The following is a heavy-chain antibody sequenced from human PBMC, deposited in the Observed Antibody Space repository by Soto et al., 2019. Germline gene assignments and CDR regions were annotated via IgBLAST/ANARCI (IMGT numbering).Heavy chain of an antibody. Sequence: EVQLVESGGGLVQPCRSLRLSCAASGFTFDDYAMHWVRQAPGKGLEWVSGISWNSGSIGYADSVKGRFTISRDNAKNSLYLQMNSLRAEDTALYYCAKAGFWSGYYSLVDYWGQVTLVTVSS. CDR2: ISWNSGSI. CDR1: GFTFDDYA. V-gene: IGHV3-9*01. J-gene: IGHJ4*02. CDR3: AKAGFWSGYYSLVDY. D-gene: IGHD3-3*01.